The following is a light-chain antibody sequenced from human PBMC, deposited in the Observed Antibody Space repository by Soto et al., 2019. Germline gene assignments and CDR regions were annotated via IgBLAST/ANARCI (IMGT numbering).Light chain of an antibody. CDR2: GSX. CDR1: QSVSSS. Sequence: EIVMTQFPPSLSVSPGERATLSCRASQSVSSSLAWYPQNPGQARRLLIYGSXXRATGIPARFXGSGSGTEFTXXXXXXXXEXFAVYYCQQYDNWPPLTFGGGTKVEIK. CDR3: QQYDNWPPLT. J-gene: IGKJ4*01. V-gene: IGKV3-15*01.